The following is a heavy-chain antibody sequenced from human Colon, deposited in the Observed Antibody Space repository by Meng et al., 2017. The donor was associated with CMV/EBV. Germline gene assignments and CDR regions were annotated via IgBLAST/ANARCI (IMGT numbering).Heavy chain of an antibody. CDR3: ASTLFATAAGGWCGY. D-gene: IGHD6-13*01. V-gene: IGHV4-34*01. CDR2: INPSGST. CDR1: GASCSGDY. J-gene: IGHJ4*02. Sequence: QAQLQHLGARLLKQSDTLSLTCAVAGASCSGDYWSWIRQPPGKGLEWIGDINPSGSTNYNPSLKSRVTISVDTSKNQFSLKLSSVPAADTAVYYCASTLFATAAGGWCGYWGQGILVTVSS.